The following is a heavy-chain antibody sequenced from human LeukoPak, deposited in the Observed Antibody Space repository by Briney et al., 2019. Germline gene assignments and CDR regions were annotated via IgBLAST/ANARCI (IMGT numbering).Heavy chain of an antibody. D-gene: IGHD3-16*01. CDR2: ISGSGGST. J-gene: IGHJ4*02. CDR1: GFTFSSYA. V-gene: IGHV3-23*01. CDR3: AKPRINVEGIFDY. Sequence: PGGSLGLSCAASGFTFSSYAMSWVRQAPGKGLEWVSAISGSGGSTYYADSVKGRFTISRDNSKNTLYLQMNSLRAEDTAVYYCAKPRINVEGIFDYWGQGTLVTVSS.